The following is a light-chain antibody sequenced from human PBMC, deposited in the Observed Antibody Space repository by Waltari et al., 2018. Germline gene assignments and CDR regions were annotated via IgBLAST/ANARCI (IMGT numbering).Light chain of an antibody. Sequence: VMPHPPESLAVSLGERPTITGKSTNSVLYSSNNKNYLAWYQQKPGQPPKLLIYWASTRESGVPDRFSGSGSGTDFTLTISSLQAEDVAVYYCQQYYDVPFAFGPGTKVNIK. V-gene: IGKV4-1*01. CDR2: WAS. J-gene: IGKJ3*01. CDR3: QQYYDVPFA. CDR1: NSVLYSSNNKNY.